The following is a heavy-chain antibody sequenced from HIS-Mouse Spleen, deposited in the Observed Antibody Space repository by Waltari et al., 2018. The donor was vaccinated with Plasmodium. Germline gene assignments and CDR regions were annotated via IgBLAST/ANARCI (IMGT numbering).Heavy chain of an antibody. CDR2: IYSGGST. J-gene: IGHJ3*02. D-gene: IGHD6-6*01. V-gene: IGHV3-53*01. CDR3: ARGMKSSSSAFDI. Sequence: EVQLVESGGGLIQPGGSLRLSCAASGFTVSSNYMSWVRQAPGKGLGWVSGIYSGGSTYYADSVKGRFTISRDNSKNTLYLQMNSLRAEDTAVYYCARGMKSSSSAFDIWGQGTMVTVSS. CDR1: GFTVSSNY.